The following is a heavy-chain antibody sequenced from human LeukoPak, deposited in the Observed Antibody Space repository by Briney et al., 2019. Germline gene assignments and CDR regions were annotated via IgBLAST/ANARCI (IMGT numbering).Heavy chain of an antibody. V-gene: IGHV3-48*01. CDR3: ARGDPENYYYYYMDV. CDR1: GFTFSDHY. CDR2: ISSSSSTK. Sequence: GGSLRLSCEASGFTFSDHYIDWVRQAPGKGLEWVSYISSSSSTKYYADSMKGRFTISRDNAKNSLYLQMNSLRAEDTAVYYCARGDPENYYYYYMDVWGKGTTVTVSS. J-gene: IGHJ6*03. D-gene: IGHD2-21*02.